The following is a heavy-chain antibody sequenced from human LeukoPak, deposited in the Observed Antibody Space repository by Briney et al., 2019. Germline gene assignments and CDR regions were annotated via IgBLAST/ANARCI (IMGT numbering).Heavy chain of an antibody. CDR2: MYYSGST. Sequence: SETLSLTCTVSGGSISSYYWSWIRQSPGKGLEWIGHMYYSGSTNYNPSLKSRVTISLDTSNNQFSLRLTSMTAADTAVYYCAREGYCSGGSCDNWFDPWGQGTLVTVSS. D-gene: IGHD2-15*01. CDR1: GGSISSYY. J-gene: IGHJ5*02. V-gene: IGHV4-59*12. CDR3: AREGYCSGGSCDNWFDP.